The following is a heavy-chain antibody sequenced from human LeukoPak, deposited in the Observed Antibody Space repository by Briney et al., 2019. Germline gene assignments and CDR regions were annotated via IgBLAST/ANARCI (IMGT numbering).Heavy chain of an antibody. CDR2: IRYDGSNK. CDR3: AKAGPQGGWAFDP. CDR1: GLTFSSYG. Sequence: GGSLRLSCAASGLTFSSYGMHWVRQAPGKGLEWVAFIRYDGSNKYYADSVKGRFTTSRDNSKNTLYLQMNSLRAEDTAVYYCAKAGPQGGWAFDPWGQGTLVTVSS. D-gene: IGHD1-26*01. J-gene: IGHJ5*02. V-gene: IGHV3-30*02.